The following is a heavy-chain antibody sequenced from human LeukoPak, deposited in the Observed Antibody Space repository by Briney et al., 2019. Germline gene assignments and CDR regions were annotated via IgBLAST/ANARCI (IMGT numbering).Heavy chain of an antibody. V-gene: IGHV4-59*08. Sequence: SETLSLTCTVSGGSISSYYWSWIRQPPGKGLEWIGYIYYSGSTNYNPSLKSRVTISVDTSKNQFSLKLSSVTAADTAVYYCARRAQVQLERGKYYYCYYGMDVWGQGTTVTVSS. J-gene: IGHJ6*02. D-gene: IGHD1-1*01. CDR2: IYYSGST. CDR1: GGSISSYY. CDR3: ARRAQVQLERGKYYYCYYGMDV.